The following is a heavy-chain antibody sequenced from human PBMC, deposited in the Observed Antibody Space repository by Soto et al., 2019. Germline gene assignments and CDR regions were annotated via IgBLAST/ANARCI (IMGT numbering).Heavy chain of an antibody. J-gene: IGHJ4*02. CDR3: TTDRGNY. V-gene: IGHV4-34*01. Sequence: ETLSLTCAVYGGSFGAYYWSWIRQPPGKGLEWLGEINHSGNTNYNPSLKSRVTISIDTSKNHFSLKVTSVTAADTAVYYCTTDRGNYWGQGTLVTVSS. CDR2: INHSGNT. CDR1: GGSFGAYY.